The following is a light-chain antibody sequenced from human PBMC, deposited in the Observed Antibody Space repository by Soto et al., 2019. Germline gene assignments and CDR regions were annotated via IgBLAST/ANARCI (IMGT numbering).Light chain of an antibody. Sequence: DIQMTQSPSSLSASVGDRVTITCRATQSIYTYLSWYQQKPGKAPNLLIYTASSLQSGVPSRFSGSGSGTDFTLTINGLQPEDFATYYCQQAASFPITFGQGTRLEIK. J-gene: IGKJ5*01. CDR2: TAS. CDR3: QQAASFPIT. V-gene: IGKV1-39*01. CDR1: QSIYTY.